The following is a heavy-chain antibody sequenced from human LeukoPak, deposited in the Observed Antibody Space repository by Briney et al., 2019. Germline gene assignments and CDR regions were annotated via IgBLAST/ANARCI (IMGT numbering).Heavy chain of an antibody. J-gene: IGHJ4*02. V-gene: IGHV4-4*07. CDR2: IYNDGST. CDR3: AKTKGYFDY. CDR1: GGSIRSYY. Sequence: SETLSLTCTVCGGSIRSYYWSWIRQHAGKGPEWIGRIYNDGSTNYNPSLKSRVTTSVDTSKNQFSLKLSSVTAADTAVYYCAKTKGYFDYWGQGTLVTISS. D-gene: IGHD1/OR15-1a*01.